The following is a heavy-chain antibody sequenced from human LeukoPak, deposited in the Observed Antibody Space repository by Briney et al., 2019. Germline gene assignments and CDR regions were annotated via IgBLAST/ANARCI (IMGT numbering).Heavy chain of an antibody. CDR1: GYSFTSYW. J-gene: IGHJ6*02. CDR2: IYPGDSDT. CDR3: ATYQLPYYYYYGMDV. D-gene: IGHD2-2*01. Sequence: GESLKISCKGSGYSFTSYWIGWVRQMPGKGLEWMGIIYPGDSDTRYSPSFQGLVTISADKSISTAYLQWSSLKASDTAMYYCATYQLPYYYYYGMDVWGQGTTVTVSS. V-gene: IGHV5-51*01.